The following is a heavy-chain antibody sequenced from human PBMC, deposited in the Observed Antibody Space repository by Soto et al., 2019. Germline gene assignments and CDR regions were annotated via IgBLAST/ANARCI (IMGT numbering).Heavy chain of an antibody. J-gene: IGHJ5*02. CDR1: GYTFTSYG. CDR3: AKGLGYQLVMLGLSLRVAENCFYP. D-gene: IGHD2-2*01. V-gene: IGHV1-18*01. Sequence: VSVKVSCKASGYTFTSYGISWVREAPGQGLEWMGWISAYNGNTNYAQKLQGRVTMTTDTSTSTAYMELRSLRSDDTAVYYCAKGLGYQLVMLGLSLRVAENCFYPWGQ. CDR2: ISAYNGNT.